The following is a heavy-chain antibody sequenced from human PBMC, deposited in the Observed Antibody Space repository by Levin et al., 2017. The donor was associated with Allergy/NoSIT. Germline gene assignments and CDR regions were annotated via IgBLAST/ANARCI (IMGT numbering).Heavy chain of an antibody. CDR1: GGTFTSFG. V-gene: IGHV1-69*06. D-gene: IGHD2-2*01. CDR3: ARAFCTSTTCTPYHFYYYMDV. CDR2: IIPNVDAA. Sequence: WASVKVSCKASGGTFTSFGISWVRQAPGQGLEWLGGIIPNVDAAKYAQKFQGRVSITADKSTATAFMELSSLTSEDTAVYYCARAFCTSTTCTPYHFYYYMDVWGKGTTVTVSS. J-gene: IGHJ6*03.